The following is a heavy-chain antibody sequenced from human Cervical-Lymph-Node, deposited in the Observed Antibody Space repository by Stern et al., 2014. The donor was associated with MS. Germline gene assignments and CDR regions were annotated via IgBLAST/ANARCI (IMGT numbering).Heavy chain of an antibody. CDR3: ATGADATYYFDL. V-gene: IGHV1-69*01. D-gene: IGHD1-26*01. Sequence: VQLVQSGAEVKRPGSSVKVSCRASGGTVSRYAINWVRQAPGQGLEWMGGIIPIFGTTNYAQKFQGRVTIIADESTNTAYMELSRLKSEDTAVYYCATGADATYYFDLWGQGTLVTVSS. CDR2: IIPIFGTT. CDR1: GGTVSRYA. J-gene: IGHJ4*02.